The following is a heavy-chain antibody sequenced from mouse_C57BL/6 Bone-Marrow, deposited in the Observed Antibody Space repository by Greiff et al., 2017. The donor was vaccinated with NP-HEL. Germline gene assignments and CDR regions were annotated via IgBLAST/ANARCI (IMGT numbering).Heavy chain of an antibody. J-gene: IGHJ4*01. V-gene: IGHV1-80*01. CDR1: GYAFSSYW. CDR2: IYPGDGDT. Sequence: QVQLQQSGAELVKPGASVKISCKASGYAFSSYWMNWVKERPGKGLEWIGQIYPGDGDTKYNGKFKGKATLTADKSSSTAYMQVSSLTSEDSAVYFWARRDYDGGRFGCALDNWGQETSVTESS. D-gene: IGHD1-1*02. CDR3: ARRDYDGGRFGCALDN.